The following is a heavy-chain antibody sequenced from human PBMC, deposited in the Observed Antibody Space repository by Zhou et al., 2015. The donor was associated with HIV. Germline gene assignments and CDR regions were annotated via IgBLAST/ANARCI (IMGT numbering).Heavy chain of an antibody. CDR1: GFTFSSYG. V-gene: IGHV3-33*01. Sequence: QVQLVESGGGVVQPGRSLRLSCAASGFTFSSYGMHWVRQAPGKGLEWVAVIWYDGSNKYYADSVKGRFTISRDNSKNTLYLQMNSLRAEDTAVYYCARDYLSYYYDSSGYDAFDIWAKGQWSPSXQ. D-gene: IGHD3-22*01. CDR3: ARDYLSYYYDSSGYDAFDI. CDR2: IWYDGSNK. J-gene: IGHJ3*02.